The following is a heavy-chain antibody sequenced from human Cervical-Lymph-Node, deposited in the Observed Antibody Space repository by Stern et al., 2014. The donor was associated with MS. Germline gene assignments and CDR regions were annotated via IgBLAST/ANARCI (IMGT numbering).Heavy chain of an antibody. V-gene: IGHV4-31*03. D-gene: IGHD3-10*01. CDR3: ARSLWFYGMDV. CDR1: GDSISSGGYY. Sequence: QLQLQESGPGLVKPSQTLSLTCSVSGDSISSGGYYWSWIRQPPGKGLEWLGDIHQNGSSYYNPSLKSRVTISVDTSKNQFPLKVSSVTAADTAVYYCARSLWFYGMDVWGQGTTVTVSS. J-gene: IGHJ6*02. CDR2: IHQNGSS.